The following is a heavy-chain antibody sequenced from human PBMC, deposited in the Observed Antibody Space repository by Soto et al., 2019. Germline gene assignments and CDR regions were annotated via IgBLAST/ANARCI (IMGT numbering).Heavy chain of an antibody. CDR2: LIGSGGGT. J-gene: IGHJ2*01. CDR1: GFTFSSYA. V-gene: IGHV3-23*01. Sequence: EVQLLESGGDWVQPGGSLRLSCAASGFTFSSYAMHWVRQAPGKGLEWVSGLIGSGGGTFYTYSVKGRFTISRDNSKQTLYLQMNSLRAEDTALYYCARRPGDGRHFDLWGRVYLVTVSA. CDR3: ARRPGDGRHFDL. D-gene: IGHD7-27*01.